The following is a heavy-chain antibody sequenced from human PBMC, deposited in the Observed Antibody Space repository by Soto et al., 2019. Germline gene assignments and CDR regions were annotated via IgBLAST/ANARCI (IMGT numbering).Heavy chain of an antibody. Sequence: QVQLVQSGAEVKKPGSSVKVSCKASGGTFSSYTISWVRQAPGQGLEWMGRIIPILGIANYAQKFQGRVTITADKSTSTADMERSSLRSEDTAEYYCARRPERGYCSGGSCDAETRVRDAFDIWGQGTMVTVSS. CDR1: GGTFSSYT. CDR2: IIPILGIA. CDR3: ARRPERGYCSGGSCDAETRVRDAFDI. D-gene: IGHD2-15*01. V-gene: IGHV1-69*02. J-gene: IGHJ3*02.